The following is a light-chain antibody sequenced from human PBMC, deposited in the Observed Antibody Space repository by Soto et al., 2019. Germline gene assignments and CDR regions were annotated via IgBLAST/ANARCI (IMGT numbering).Light chain of an antibody. J-gene: IGKJ2*01. CDR1: QRIANY. CDR3: QQTYTTPHT. V-gene: IGKV1-39*01. CDR2: GAS. Sequence: DIQMTQSPSSLSASVGDRVTITCRASQRIANYLNWYQQRPGKAPKLLISGASTLQSAVPSRFIGGGSGTDFTLTISTLQPEDFATYYCQQTYTTPHTFGQGTKLEIK.